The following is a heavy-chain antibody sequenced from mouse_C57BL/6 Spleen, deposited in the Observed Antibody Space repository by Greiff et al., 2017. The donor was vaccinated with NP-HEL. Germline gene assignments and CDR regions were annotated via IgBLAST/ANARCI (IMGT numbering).Heavy chain of an antibody. CDR2: IYPSDSET. Sequence: QVQLQQSGAELVRPGSSVKLSCKASGYTFTSYWMDWVKQRPGQGLEWIGNIYPSDSETHYNQKFKGKATLTVDKSSSTAYMQLSSLTSEDSAVYYCARGNYDYDGGAWFAYWGQGTLVTVSA. D-gene: IGHD2-4*01. J-gene: IGHJ3*01. CDR1: GYTFTSYW. V-gene: IGHV1-61*01. CDR3: ARGNYDYDGGAWFAY.